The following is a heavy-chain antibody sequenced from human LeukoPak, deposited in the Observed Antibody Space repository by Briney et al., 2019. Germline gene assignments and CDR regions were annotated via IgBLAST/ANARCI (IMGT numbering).Heavy chain of an antibody. CDR3: ATVLGASLRGSGSYHY. CDR1: GFTFGDYY. CDR2: ISGSGSIV. Sequence: GGSLRLSCAASGFTFGDYYMSWIRQAPGKGLEWLSYISGSGSIVYYADSVKGRFTISRDNAKNSLYLQMNSLRAEDTAVYYCATVLGASLRGSGSYHYWGQGTLVTVSS. V-gene: IGHV3-11*01. J-gene: IGHJ4*02. D-gene: IGHD3-10*01.